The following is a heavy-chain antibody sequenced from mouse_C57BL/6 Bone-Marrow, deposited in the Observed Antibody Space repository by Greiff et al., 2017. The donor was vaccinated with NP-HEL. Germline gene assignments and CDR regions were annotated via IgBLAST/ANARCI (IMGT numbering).Heavy chain of an antibody. CDR2: ISYDGSN. Sequence: DVQLQESGPGLVKPSQSLSLTCSVTGYSITSGYYWNWIRQFPGNKLEWMGYISYDGSNNYNPSLKNRISITRDTSKNQFFLKLNSVTTEDTATYYCARDPYYYGLYYFDYWGQGTTLTVSS. J-gene: IGHJ2*01. D-gene: IGHD1-1*01. CDR1: GYSITSGYY. CDR3: ARDPYYYGLYYFDY. V-gene: IGHV3-6*01.